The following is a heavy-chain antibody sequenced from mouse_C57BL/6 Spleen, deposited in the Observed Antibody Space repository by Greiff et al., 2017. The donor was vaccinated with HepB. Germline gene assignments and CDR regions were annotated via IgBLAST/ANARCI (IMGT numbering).Heavy chain of an antibody. CDR2: ISNLAYSI. Sequence: EVHLVESGGGLVQPGGSLKLSCAASGFTFSDYGMAWVRQAPRKGPEWVAFISNLAYSIYYADTVTGRFTISRENAKNTLYLEMSSLRSEDAAMYYCARGPPYGSSAWYFDVWGTGTTVTVSS. V-gene: IGHV5-15*01. J-gene: IGHJ1*03. CDR3: ARGPPYGSSAWYFDV. D-gene: IGHD1-1*01. CDR1: GFTFSDYG.